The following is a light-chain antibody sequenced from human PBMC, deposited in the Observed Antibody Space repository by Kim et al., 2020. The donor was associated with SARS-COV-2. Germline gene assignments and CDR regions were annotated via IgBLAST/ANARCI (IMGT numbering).Light chain of an antibody. Sequence: VSPGQTASITCSGDKLGDKYACWYQQKPGQSPVLVIYQDSKRPSGIPERFSGSNSGNTATLTISGTQAMDEADYYCQAWDSSGVVFGGGTQLIVL. CDR3: QAWDSSGVV. V-gene: IGLV3-1*01. CDR2: QDS. J-gene: IGLJ2*01. CDR1: KLGDKY.